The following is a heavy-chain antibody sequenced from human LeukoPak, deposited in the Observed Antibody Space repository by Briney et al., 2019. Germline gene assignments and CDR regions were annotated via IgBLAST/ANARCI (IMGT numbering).Heavy chain of an antibody. Sequence: GASVKVSCKASGYTFTGYYMHWLRQAPGQGLEWMGWINPNSGGTNYAQKFQGRVTMTRDTSISTAYMELSRLRSDDTAVYYCARDLYAVAGTDYWGQGTLVTVSS. V-gene: IGHV1-2*02. CDR1: GYTFTGYY. D-gene: IGHD6-19*01. CDR3: ARDLYAVAGTDY. J-gene: IGHJ4*02. CDR2: INPNSGGT.